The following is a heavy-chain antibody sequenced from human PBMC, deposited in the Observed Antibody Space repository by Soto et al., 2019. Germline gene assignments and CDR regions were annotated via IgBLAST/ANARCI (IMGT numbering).Heavy chain of an antibody. J-gene: IGHJ3*01. Sequence: GGSLRLSCAASGFTFSSYAMHWVRQAPGKGLEWVAVISFDGSNEYYADSVEGRFTISRDNAKNSLYLQMNSLRAEDTAVYYCARDQLYYNDISGRPLNAFDVWGQRTMVTVSS. CDR1: GFTFSSYA. CDR2: ISFDGSNE. CDR3: ARDQLYYNDISGRPLNAFDV. V-gene: IGHV3-30*04. D-gene: IGHD3-22*01.